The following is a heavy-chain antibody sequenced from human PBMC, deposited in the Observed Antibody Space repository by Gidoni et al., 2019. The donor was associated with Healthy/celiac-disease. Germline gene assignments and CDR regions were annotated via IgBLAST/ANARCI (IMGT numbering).Heavy chain of an antibody. J-gene: IGHJ4*02. CDR1: RVSLITSGVG. D-gene: IGHD6-19*01. V-gene: IGHV2-5*02. CDR2: IYWDADK. Sequence: QITLKASGPTLLKPTQNLTLTCTLSRVSLITSGVGVGWIRQPPGKDLEWIALIYWDADKRYSPSLKSRLTITKDTAKYQVVLTMTNMDPVDTATYYCAHRRSYSSGPGSYFDDWCQGTLVTVSS. CDR3: AHRRSYSSGPGSYFDD.